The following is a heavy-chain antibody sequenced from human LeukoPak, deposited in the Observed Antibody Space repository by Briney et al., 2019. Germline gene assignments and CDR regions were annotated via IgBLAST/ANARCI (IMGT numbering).Heavy chain of an antibody. D-gene: IGHD3-22*01. CDR2: ISGSGGST. J-gene: IGHJ4*02. Sequence: GGSLRLSCAASGFTFGAYWMSWVRQAPGKGLEWVSAISGSGGSTYYADSVKGRFTISRDNSKNTLYLQMNSLRAEDTAVYYCAKEYYYDSSGYYDYWGQGTLVTVSS. CDR1: GFTFGAYW. CDR3: AKEYYYDSSGYYDY. V-gene: IGHV3-23*01.